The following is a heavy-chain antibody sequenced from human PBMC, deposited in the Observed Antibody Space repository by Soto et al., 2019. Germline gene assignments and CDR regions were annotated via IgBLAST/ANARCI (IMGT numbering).Heavy chain of an antibody. J-gene: IGHJ4*02. CDR3: ARVPISIIVGATYFDY. Sequence: QLGGSLRLSCAASGFTFSSYAMHWVRQAPGKGLEWVAVISYDGSNKYYADSVKGRFTISRDNSKNTLYLQMNSLRAEDTAVYYCARVPISIIVGATYFDYWGQGTLVTVSS. CDR2: ISYDGSNK. CDR1: GFTFSSYA. V-gene: IGHV3-30-3*01. D-gene: IGHD1-26*01.